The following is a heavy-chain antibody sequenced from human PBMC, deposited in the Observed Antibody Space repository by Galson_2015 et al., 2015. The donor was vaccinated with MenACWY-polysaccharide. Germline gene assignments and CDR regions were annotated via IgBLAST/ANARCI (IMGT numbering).Heavy chain of an antibody. CDR3: ARGHYGLDV. Sequence: SLRLSCAASGFSLGAWYMSWIRQAPGKGLEWLSYISKSGDSIYYADSVRGRFTISRDNARNSLYLQVNSLEAEDTAIYYCARGHYGLDVWGQGTTVTVS. CDR1: GFSLGAWY. CDR2: ISKSGDSI. J-gene: IGHJ6*02. V-gene: IGHV3-11*01.